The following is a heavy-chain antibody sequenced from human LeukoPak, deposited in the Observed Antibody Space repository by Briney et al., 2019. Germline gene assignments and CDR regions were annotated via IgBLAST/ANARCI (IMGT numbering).Heavy chain of an antibody. D-gene: IGHD5-18*01. Sequence: SETLSLTCTVSGGSISSYYWSWIRQPPGKGLEWIGYIYYSGSTNYNPSLKSRVTISVDTSKNQFSLRLNSVTAADTAVYYCARTVDTSTVTDYYYFYYYIDVWGKGTTVTVSS. J-gene: IGHJ6*03. V-gene: IGHV4-59*12. CDR2: IYYSGST. CDR3: ARTVDTSTVTDYYYFYYYIDV. CDR1: GGSISSYY.